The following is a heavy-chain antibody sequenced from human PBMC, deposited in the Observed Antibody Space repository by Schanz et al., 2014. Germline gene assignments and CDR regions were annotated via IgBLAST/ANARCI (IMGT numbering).Heavy chain of an antibody. V-gene: IGHV4-61*02. Sequence: QVQLQESGPGLVKPSQTLSLTCTVSGGSIRSGTYYWSWIRQPAGKALEWVGRVFPNGITIYNPSLKSRVTIARNASKNQFSLAPGSPTAADTAVNYCALDTTWRRDLWGRGTLVTVSS. CDR2: VFPNGIT. J-gene: IGHJ2*01. D-gene: IGHD1-1*01. CDR3: ALDTTWRRDL. CDR1: GGSIRSGTYY.